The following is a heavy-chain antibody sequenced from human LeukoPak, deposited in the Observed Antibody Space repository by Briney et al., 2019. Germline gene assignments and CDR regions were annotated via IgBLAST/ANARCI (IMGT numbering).Heavy chain of an antibody. V-gene: IGHV3-48*03. Sequence: GGSLRLSCAASRFTFSSYEMNWVRQAPGKGLEWVSYISSTGTNIYYADSLKGRLTISRDNAKNSLYLQMNSLRAEDTAVYYCAKGTWTLGYWGQGTLVTVSS. CDR3: AKGTWTLGY. CDR2: ISSTGTNI. D-gene: IGHD1-1*01. J-gene: IGHJ4*02. CDR1: RFTFSSYE.